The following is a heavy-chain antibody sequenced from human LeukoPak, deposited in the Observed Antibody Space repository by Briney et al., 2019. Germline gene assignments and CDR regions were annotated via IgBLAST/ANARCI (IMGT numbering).Heavy chain of an antibody. V-gene: IGHV3-30*02. CDR3: AKDGYNYYIDY. Sequence: GGSLRLSCVASGFTFSSYGIHWVRQAPGKGLEWVAFIGYDGSNKYYRDSVKGRFTISRDNSKNTLYLQTNSLRAEDTAVYYCAKDGYNYYIDYWGQGTLVTVSS. J-gene: IGHJ4*02. CDR1: GFTFSSYG. CDR2: IGYDGSNK. D-gene: IGHD5-24*01.